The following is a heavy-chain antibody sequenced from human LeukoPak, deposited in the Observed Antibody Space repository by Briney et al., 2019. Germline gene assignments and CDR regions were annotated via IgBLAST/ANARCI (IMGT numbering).Heavy chain of an antibody. D-gene: IGHD5-24*01. CDR3: ARESSYRDGYHWNWFDP. Sequence: PSETLSLTCTVSGGSISSSSYYWGWIRQPPGKGLEWIGSIYYSGSTYYNPSLKSRVTISVDTSKNQFSLKLSSVTAADTAVYYCARESSYRDGYHWNWFDPWGQGTLVTVSS. V-gene: IGHV4-39*02. CDR2: IYYSGST. CDR1: GGSISSSSYY. J-gene: IGHJ5*02.